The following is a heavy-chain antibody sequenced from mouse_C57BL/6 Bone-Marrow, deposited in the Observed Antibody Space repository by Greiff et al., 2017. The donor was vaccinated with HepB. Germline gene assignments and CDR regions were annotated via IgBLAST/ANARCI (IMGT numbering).Heavy chain of an antibody. Sequence: EVMLVESGGGLVQPGGSLKLSCAASGFTFSDYYMYWVRQTPEKRLEWVAYISNGGGSTYYPDTVKGRFTISRDNAKNTLYLQMSRLKSEDTAMYYCARHGPYGNYEAWFAYWGQGTLVTVSA. CDR1: GFTFSDYY. V-gene: IGHV5-12*01. J-gene: IGHJ3*01. CDR3: ARHGPYGNYEAWFAY. D-gene: IGHD2-1*01. CDR2: ISNGGGST.